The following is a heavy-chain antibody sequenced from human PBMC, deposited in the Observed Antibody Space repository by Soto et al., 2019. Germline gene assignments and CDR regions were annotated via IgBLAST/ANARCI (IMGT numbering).Heavy chain of an antibody. V-gene: IGHV4-34*01. CDR1: GGSLSGYY. CDR2: ISHSGST. D-gene: IGHD3-10*01. CDR3: ARIMSMVRGAPLDY. Sequence: SETLSLTCAVYGGSLSGYYWSCIRRPPGKGLEWIGEISHSGSTNYNPSLKSRVTISVDTSKNQLSLKLSSVTAADAAVYYCARIMSMVRGAPLDYWGQGTLVTVSS. J-gene: IGHJ4*02.